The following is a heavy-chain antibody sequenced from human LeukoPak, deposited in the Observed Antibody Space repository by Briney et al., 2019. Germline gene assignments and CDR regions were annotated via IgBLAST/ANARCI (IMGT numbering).Heavy chain of an antibody. CDR2: IYYSGST. CDR1: GGSISSGGYS. D-gene: IGHD7-27*01. V-gene: IGHV4-31*03. Sequence: SSQTLSLTCTVSGGSISSGGYSWSWIRQHPGKGLERIGYIYYSGSTYYNPSLKSRVTISVDTSKNQFSLKLSSVTAADTAVYYCARQTGDPALGGAFDIWGQGTMVTVSS. J-gene: IGHJ3*02. CDR3: ARQTGDPALGGAFDI.